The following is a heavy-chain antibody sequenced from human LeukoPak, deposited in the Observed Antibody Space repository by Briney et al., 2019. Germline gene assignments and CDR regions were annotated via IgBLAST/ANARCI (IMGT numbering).Heavy chain of an antibody. CDR2: ISGSGGST. CDR3: AKESPEYSSSWETPDAFDI. J-gene: IGHJ3*02. CDR1: GFTFSSYG. V-gene: IGHV3-23*01. Sequence: GGSLRLSCAASGFTFSSYGMSWVRQAPGKGLEWVSAISGSGGSTYYADSVKGRFTISRDNSKNTLYLQMNSLRAEVTAVYYCAKESPEYSSSWETPDAFDIWGQGTMVTVSS. D-gene: IGHD6-13*01.